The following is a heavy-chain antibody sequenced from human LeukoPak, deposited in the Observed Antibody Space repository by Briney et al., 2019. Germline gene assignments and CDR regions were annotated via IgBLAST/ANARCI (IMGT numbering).Heavy chain of an antibody. D-gene: IGHD1-26*01. J-gene: IGHJ4*02. CDR3: AKARWELPFDY. CDR2: ISYDGSNK. CDR1: GFTFSSYG. V-gene: IGHV3-30*18. Sequence: GGSLRLSCAASGFTFSSYGMHWVRQAPGKGLEWVAVISYDGSNKYYADSVKGRFTISRDNSKNTLYLQMNSPRAEDTAVYYCAKARWELPFDYWGQGTLVTVSS.